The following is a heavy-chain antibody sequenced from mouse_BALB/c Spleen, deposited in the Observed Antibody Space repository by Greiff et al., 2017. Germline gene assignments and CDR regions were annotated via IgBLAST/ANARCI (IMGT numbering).Heavy chain of an antibody. CDR1: GFTFSSYT. Sequence: EVQRVESGGGLVQPGGSLKLSCAASGFTFSSYTMSWVRQTPEKRLEWVAYISNGGGSTYYPDTVKGRFTISRDNAKNTLYLQMSSLKSEDTAMYYCARHGATVSMDYWGQGTSVTVSS. D-gene: IGHD1-1*01. V-gene: IGHV5-12-2*01. J-gene: IGHJ4*01. CDR3: ARHGATVSMDY. CDR2: ISNGGGST.